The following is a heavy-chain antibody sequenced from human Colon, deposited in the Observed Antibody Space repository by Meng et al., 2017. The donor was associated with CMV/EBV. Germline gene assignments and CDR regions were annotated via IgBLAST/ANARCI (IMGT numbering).Heavy chain of an antibody. CDR3: AKSRSSTPGIVDD. CDR2: MYDMVFT. CDR1: GVSVTMGASL. D-gene: IGHD2/OR15-2a*01. V-gene: IGHV4-61*08. Sequence: TVLVDTLVTLSRASIVCGVSVTMGASLFIWVRPSPGKGLKWSGYMYDMVFTVYNPTHKSRVTIFLETSKTQFSLNRNSMTTADTAVYYCAKSRSSTPGIVDDWGQGTLVTVSS. J-gene: IGHJ4*02.